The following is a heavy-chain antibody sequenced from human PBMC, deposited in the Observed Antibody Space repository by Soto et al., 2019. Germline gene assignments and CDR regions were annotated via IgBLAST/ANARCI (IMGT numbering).Heavy chain of an antibody. V-gene: IGHV3-43*01. CDR3: AKHNDYGGNSALDY. D-gene: IGHD4-17*01. Sequence: GGSLRLSCAASGFTFDDYTMHWVRQAPGKGLEWVSLISWDGGKTYYADSVKGRFTISRDNSKNSLFLQMNNLTTDDTALYYCAKHNDYGGNSALDYSGQGTLVTVSS. CDR2: ISWDGGKT. J-gene: IGHJ4*02. CDR1: GFTFDDYT.